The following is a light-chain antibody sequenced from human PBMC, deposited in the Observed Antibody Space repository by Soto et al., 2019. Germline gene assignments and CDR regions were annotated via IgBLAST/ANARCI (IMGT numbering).Light chain of an antibody. CDR3: QQRADSST. J-gene: IGKJ5*01. V-gene: IGKV3-11*01. Sequence: EMVFTQSPVTLSLSPGERATLSFRASQSVSNQLAWYQQKPGQAPRLLIYDASRRVTGIPARFSGSGSGTDFTLTLSSLEPEDFAVYYCQQRADSSTFGQGTRLEIK. CDR1: QSVSNQ. CDR2: DAS.